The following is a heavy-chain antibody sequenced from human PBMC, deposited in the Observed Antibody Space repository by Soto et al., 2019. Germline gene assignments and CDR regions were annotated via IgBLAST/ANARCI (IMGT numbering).Heavy chain of an antibody. CDR2: IYYSGST. Sequence: SETLSLTCTVSGGSISSYYWSWIRQPPGKGLEWIGYIYYSGSTNYNPSLKSRVTISVDTSKNQFSLKLSSVTAADTAVYYCARTDYYDSSGSFDPWGQGTLVTVSS. CDR3: ARTDYYDSSGSFDP. D-gene: IGHD3-22*01. J-gene: IGHJ5*02. CDR1: GGSISSYY. V-gene: IGHV4-59*01.